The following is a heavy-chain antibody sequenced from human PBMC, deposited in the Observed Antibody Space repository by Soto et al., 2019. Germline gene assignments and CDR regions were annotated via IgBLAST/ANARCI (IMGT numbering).Heavy chain of an antibody. J-gene: IGHJ3*02. CDR1: GFTFGDYA. CDR2: IRSKAYGGTT. CDR3: TRARTPTDIVVVVAAYGGDAFDI. Sequence: GGSLRLSCTASGFTFGDYAMSWFRQAPGKGLEWVGFIRSKAYGGTTEYAASVKGRFTISRDDSKSIAYLQMNSLKTEDTAVYYCTRARTPTDIVVVVAAYGGDAFDIWGQGTMVTVSS. D-gene: IGHD2-15*01. V-gene: IGHV3-49*03.